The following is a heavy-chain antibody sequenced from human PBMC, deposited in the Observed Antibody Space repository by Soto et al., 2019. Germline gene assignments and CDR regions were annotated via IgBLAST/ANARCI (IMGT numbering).Heavy chain of an antibody. Sequence: QVQLQESGPGLVKPSETLSLTCTVSGGSISGYYWSWIRQSPGKGLEWIGYIYYIGSTNYNPSLKSRVAISVATSTNPFSLKLSSVTAADPAVFSCARVFGYYAMDVWGQGTTVTVSS. D-gene: IGHD3-3*01. CDR1: GGSISGYY. J-gene: IGHJ6*02. CDR2: IYYIGST. CDR3: ARVFGYYAMDV. V-gene: IGHV4-59*01.